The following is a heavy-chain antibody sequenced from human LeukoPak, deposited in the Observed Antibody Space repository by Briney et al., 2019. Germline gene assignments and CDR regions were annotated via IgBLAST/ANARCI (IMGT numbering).Heavy chain of an antibody. CDR3: ARDGDGDYVFSYYFDY. CDR1: GITFSSYA. Sequence: GGSLRLSCAASGITFSSYAMHWVRQAPGKGLEWVAVISYDGSNKYYADSVRGRFTISRDNSKNTLYLQMNSLRVEDTAVYYCARDGDGDYVFSYYFDYWGQGTLVTVSS. CDR2: ISYDGSNK. V-gene: IGHV3-30*04. J-gene: IGHJ4*02. D-gene: IGHD4-17*01.